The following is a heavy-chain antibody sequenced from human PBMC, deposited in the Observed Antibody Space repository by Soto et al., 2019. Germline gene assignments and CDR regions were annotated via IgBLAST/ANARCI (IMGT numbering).Heavy chain of an antibody. D-gene: IGHD3-10*01. Sequence: ASVKVSCKASGYTFTSYYMHWVRQAPGQGPEWMGIINPSGGSTSYAQKFQGRVTMTRDTSTSTVYMELSSLRSEDTAVYYCARIYGSGSYYPGPEDGMDVWGQGTTVTVYS. CDR2: INPSGGST. J-gene: IGHJ6*02. CDR1: GYTFTSYY. V-gene: IGHV1-46*01. CDR3: ARIYGSGSYYPGPEDGMDV.